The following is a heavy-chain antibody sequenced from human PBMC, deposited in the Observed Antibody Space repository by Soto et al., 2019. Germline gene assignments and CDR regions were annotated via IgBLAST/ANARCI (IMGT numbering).Heavy chain of an antibody. CDR1: GFSLSTSGVG. CDR2: IYWDDDK. CDR3: AHRGPESPRYWYFDL. J-gene: IGHJ2*01. Sequence: QITLKESGPTLVKPTQNLTLTCTFSGFSLSTSGVGVGWIRQPPGKALEWLALIYWDDDKRYSPSLKSRLTITKDTSKNHVVLTMTNMDPVDTATYYCAHRGPESPRYWYFDLWGRGTLVTVSS. V-gene: IGHV2-5*02. D-gene: IGHD3-9*01.